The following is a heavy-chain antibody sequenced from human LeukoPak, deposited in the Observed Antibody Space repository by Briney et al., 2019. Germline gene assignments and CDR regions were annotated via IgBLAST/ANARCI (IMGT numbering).Heavy chain of an antibody. D-gene: IGHD2-2*01. J-gene: IGHJ4*02. V-gene: IGHV1-18*01. CDR2: ISAYNGNT. CDR3: ARFRDCSSTSCYAGFRLYSDY. CDR1: GYTFTSYG. Sequence: GASVKVSCKASGYTFTSYGISWVRQAPGQGLEWMGWISAYNGNTNYAQKLQGRVTMTTDTSTSTAYMELRSLRSDDTAVYYCARFRDCSSTSCYAGFRLYSDYWGQGTLVTVSS.